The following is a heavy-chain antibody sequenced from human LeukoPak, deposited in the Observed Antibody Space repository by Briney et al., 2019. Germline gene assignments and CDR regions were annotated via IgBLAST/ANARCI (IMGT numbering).Heavy chain of an antibody. J-gene: IGHJ4*02. CDR3: ARARLEFWYEVYYFDY. CDR1: GGSISSYY. CDR2: IYYSGST. V-gene: IGHV4-59*01. D-gene: IGHD6-13*01. Sequence: SETLSLTCTVSGGSISSYYWSWIRQPPGKGLEWIGYIYYSGSTNYNPSLKSRVTMSVDTSKNQFSLKLSSVTAADTAVYYCARARLEFWYEVYYFDYWGQGTLVTVSS.